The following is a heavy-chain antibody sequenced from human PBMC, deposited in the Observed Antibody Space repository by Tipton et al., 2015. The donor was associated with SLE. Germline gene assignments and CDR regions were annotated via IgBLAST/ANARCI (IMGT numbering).Heavy chain of an antibody. J-gene: IGHJ4*02. CDR3: TKWIVTSVFHD. D-gene: IGHD4-17*01. CDR1: GFRFGDYV. Sequence: SLRLSCVTSGFRFGDYVMTWVRQAPGKGLEFVGSIGTKTSGERTEYGASVRGRFIVSRDDSKNIAYLQVTSLKIEDTAVYYCTKWIVTSVFHDWGQGVLVTVSS. V-gene: IGHV3-49*04. CDR2: IGTKTSGERT.